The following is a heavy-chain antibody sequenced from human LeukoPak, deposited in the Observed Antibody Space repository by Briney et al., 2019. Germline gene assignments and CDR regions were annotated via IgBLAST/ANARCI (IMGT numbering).Heavy chain of an antibody. D-gene: IGHD4-17*01. V-gene: IGHV3-23*01. J-gene: IGHJ4*02. CDR1: GFTFSSYA. Sequence: GGSLRLSCAASGFTFSSYAMSWVRQAPGKGLEWVSAINGSGGSTYYADSVKGRFTISRDNSKNTLYLQMNSLRAEDTAVYYCAKADYGDYEFDYWGQGTLVTVSS. CDR2: INGSGGST. CDR3: AKADYGDYEFDY.